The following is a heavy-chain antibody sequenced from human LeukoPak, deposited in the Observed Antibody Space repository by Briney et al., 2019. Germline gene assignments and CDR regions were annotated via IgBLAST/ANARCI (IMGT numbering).Heavy chain of an antibody. Sequence: PSETLSLTCTVSGGSISSGSYYWGWIRQPAGKGLEWIVRIYTSGSTNYNPSLKSRVTISVDTSKNQFSLKLSSVTAADTAVYYCASVLDYYDSSGYPNAFDIWGQGTMVTVSS. CDR1: GGSISSGSYY. D-gene: IGHD3-22*01. V-gene: IGHV4-61*02. CDR2: IYTSGST. CDR3: ASVLDYYDSSGYPNAFDI. J-gene: IGHJ3*02.